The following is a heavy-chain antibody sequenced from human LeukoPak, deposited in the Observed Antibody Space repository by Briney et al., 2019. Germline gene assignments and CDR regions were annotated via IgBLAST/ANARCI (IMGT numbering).Heavy chain of an antibody. V-gene: IGHV1-18*01. D-gene: IGHD6-6*01. Sequence: ASVKVSCKASGYTFTSYGISWVRQAPGQGLEWMGWISAYNGNTNYAQKLQGRVTMTTDTSTSTAYMELRSLRSDDTAVYYCARSNSQQLVPYSRPTRFDYWGQGTLVTVSS. CDR3: ARSNSQQLVPYSRPTRFDY. J-gene: IGHJ4*02. CDR1: GYTFTSYG. CDR2: ISAYNGNT.